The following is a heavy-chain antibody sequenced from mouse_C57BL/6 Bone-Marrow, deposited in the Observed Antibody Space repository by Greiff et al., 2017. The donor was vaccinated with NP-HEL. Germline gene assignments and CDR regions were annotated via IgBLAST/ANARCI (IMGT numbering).Heavy chain of an antibody. V-gene: IGHV1-69*01. CDR1: GYTFTSYW. CDR2: IDPSDSYT. J-gene: IGHJ3*01. Sequence: QVQLQQSGAELVMPGASVKLSCKASGYTFTSYWMHWVKQRPGQGLEWIGEIDPSDSYTNYNQKFKGKSTLTVDKSSSTAYMQLSSLTSEDSAVYYCARGSIYWGQGTLVTVSA. D-gene: IGHD1-1*01. CDR3: ARGSIY.